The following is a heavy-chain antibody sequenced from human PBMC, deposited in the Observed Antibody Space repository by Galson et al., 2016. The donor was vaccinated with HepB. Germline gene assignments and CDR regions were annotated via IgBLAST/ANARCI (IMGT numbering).Heavy chain of an antibody. CDR1: GFPVTDLS. V-gene: IGHV1-24*01. D-gene: IGHD3-16*01. Sequence: SVTVSCKVSGFPVTDLSIHWVRQAPGKGLEWMGGFELEDGETVHAQKVQGRGTMTEDTSTDTAYMELSRLTSGDTVVYYCVKEGGNWGQGVLVTVSS. CDR2: FELEDGET. CDR3: VKEGGN. J-gene: IGHJ4*02.